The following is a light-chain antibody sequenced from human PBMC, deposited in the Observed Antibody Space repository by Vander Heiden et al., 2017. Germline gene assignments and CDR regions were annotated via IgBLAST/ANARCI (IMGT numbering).Light chain of an antibody. CDR1: RSNIGAGYD. Sequence: QSVLTQPPSVSGAPWQRVPISCTGSRSNIGAGYDEYWYQHIPETAPNLLIYGNSNRPSGVPDRFSGSKSGTSDSLAITGLQAEDEADYYCQSSDSSLSALLVCGTGTKVTVL. V-gene: IGLV1-40*01. J-gene: IGLJ1*01. CDR3: QSSDSSLSALLV. CDR2: GNS.